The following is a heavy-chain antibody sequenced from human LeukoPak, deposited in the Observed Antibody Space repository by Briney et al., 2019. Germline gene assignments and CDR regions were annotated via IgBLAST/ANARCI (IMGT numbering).Heavy chain of an antibody. D-gene: IGHD6-19*01. CDR2: INPNSGGA. V-gene: IGHV1-2*02. J-gene: IGHJ4*02. CDR3: ARTASAGTLGGVDGY. CDR1: GYTFTGYY. Sequence: GASVKVSCKASGYTFTGYYMHWVRQAPGQGLELMGWINPNSGGANYAQKFQGRVTMTRDTSISTAYMELSSLRSEDTAVYYCARTASAGTLGGVDGYWGQGTLVTVSS.